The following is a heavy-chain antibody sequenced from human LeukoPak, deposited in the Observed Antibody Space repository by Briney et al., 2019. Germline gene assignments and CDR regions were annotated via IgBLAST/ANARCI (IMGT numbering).Heavy chain of an antibody. CDR1: GFTLDEYY. Sequence: GGSLRLSCAASGFTLDEYYMSWIRQAPGKGLEWISYISSSGSGSTISYGDSVKGRFTISRDNAKSSLYLQMNSLRAEDTAVNYCARARAYCSGGSCYYYYAYGLDVWGQGTTVTVSS. D-gene: IGHD2-15*01. J-gene: IGHJ6*02. CDR2: ISSSGSGSTI. CDR3: ARARAYCSGGSCYYYYAYGLDV. V-gene: IGHV3-11*01.